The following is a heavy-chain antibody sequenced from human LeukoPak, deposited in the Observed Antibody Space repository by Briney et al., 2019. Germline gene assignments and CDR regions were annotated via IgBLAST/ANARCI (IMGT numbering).Heavy chain of an antibody. V-gene: IGHV4-59*08. CDR3: ARHTLVAASSFDY. Sequence: SETLSLTCTVSGGSLTGYYWSWIRQPPGKGLEWIGYIYYSGGTNYHPSLKSRVIISVDTSKNQFSLKLSSVTAADTAVYYCARHTLVAASSFDYWGQGTLVTVSS. J-gene: IGHJ4*02. CDR1: GGSLTGYY. CDR2: IYYSGGT. D-gene: IGHD2-15*01.